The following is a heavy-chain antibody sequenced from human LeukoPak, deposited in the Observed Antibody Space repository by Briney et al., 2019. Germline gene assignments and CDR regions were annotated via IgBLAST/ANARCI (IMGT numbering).Heavy chain of an antibody. V-gene: IGHV3-30*02. CDR1: GFTFSSYG. CDR2: IRYDGSNK. CDR3: AKNYYYGSGSFPADY. Sequence: QSGGSLRLSCAASGFTFSSYGMHWVRQAPGKGLEWVAFIRYDGSNKYYADSVKGRFTISRDNSKNTLYLQMNSLRAEDTAVYYCAKNYYYGSGSFPADYWGQGTLVTVSS. J-gene: IGHJ4*02. D-gene: IGHD3-10*01.